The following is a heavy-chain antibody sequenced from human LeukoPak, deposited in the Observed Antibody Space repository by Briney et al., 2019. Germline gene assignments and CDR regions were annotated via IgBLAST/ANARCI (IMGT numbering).Heavy chain of an antibody. CDR1: GFTFSSYE. Sequence: GGSLRLSCAASGFTFSSYEMNWVRQAPGKGLEWVSYISSSGSTIYYADSVKGRFTISRDNAKNSLYLQMNSLRAEDTAVYYCARDDNTMVRGNFDYWGQGTRITVSS. J-gene: IGHJ4*02. D-gene: IGHD3-10*01. CDR2: ISSSGSTI. CDR3: ARDDNTMVRGNFDY. V-gene: IGHV3-48*03.